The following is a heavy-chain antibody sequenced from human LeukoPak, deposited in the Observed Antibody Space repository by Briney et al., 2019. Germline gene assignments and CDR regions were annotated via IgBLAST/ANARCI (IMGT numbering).Heavy chain of an antibody. CDR1: GFTVRSNY. CDR2: ISSGGST. Sequence: HPGGSLRLSCAASGFTVRSNYMSWVRQAPGKELEWVSVISSGGSTYCADSVKGRFTISRDSSKNTLYLQMKSLRAEDTALYYCSRDRMGTKSFDYWGQGTLVTVSS. CDR3: SRDRMGTKSFDY. D-gene: IGHD5-24*01. V-gene: IGHV3-66*01. J-gene: IGHJ4*02.